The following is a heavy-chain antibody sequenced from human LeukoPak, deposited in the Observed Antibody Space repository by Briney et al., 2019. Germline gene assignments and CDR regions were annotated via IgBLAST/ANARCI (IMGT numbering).Heavy chain of an antibody. Sequence: GGSLRLSCAASGFTFDDYGMSWVRQAPGKGLEWVSGINWNGGSTGYADSVKGRFTISRDNAKNSLYLQMTSLRAEDTAVYYCTRDLDGDYGYNWFDPWGQGTLVTVSS. CDR3: TRDLDGDYGYNWFDP. J-gene: IGHJ5*02. V-gene: IGHV3-20*04. CDR2: INWNGGST. CDR1: GFTFDDYG. D-gene: IGHD4-17*01.